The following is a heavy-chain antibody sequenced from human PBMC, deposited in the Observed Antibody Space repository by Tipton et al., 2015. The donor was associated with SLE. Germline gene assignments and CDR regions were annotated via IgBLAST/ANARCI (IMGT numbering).Heavy chain of an antibody. CDR1: GGSIRIYY. CDR2: IYSSGST. Sequence: GLVKPSETLSLTCTVSGGSIRIYYWSWIRQPPGKGLEWIGYIYSSGSTNYNPSLKTRVTISVDTSKNQFSLKLNSVTAADTAVYFCVRGSYYYFDYWGQGALVTVSS. D-gene: IGHD2-21*01. J-gene: IGHJ4*02. CDR3: VRGSYYYFDY. V-gene: IGHV4-59*08.